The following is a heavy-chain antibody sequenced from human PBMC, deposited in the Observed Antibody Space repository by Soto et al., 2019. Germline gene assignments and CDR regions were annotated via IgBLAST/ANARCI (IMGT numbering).Heavy chain of an antibody. V-gene: IGHV3-53*01. Sequence: EVQLVESGGGFIQPGGSLRLSCELTYFTVYDAYMTWVRQAPGKGLESVAFIHRFGATYYADSVKGRFTISRESSKNTLYLQMSNLRADDTAVYYCAAYGSGSSYTAFNYWGQGTMVTVSS. CDR1: YFTVYDAY. CDR3: AAYGSGSSYTAFNY. J-gene: IGHJ4*02. CDR2: IHRFGAT. D-gene: IGHD3-10*01.